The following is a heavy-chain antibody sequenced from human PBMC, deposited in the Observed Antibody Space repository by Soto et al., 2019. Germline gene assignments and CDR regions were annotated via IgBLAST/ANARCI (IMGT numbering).Heavy chain of an antibody. CDR2: IYHSGST. D-gene: IGHD3-3*01. V-gene: IGHV4-30-2*01. CDR1: GGSISSGGYS. CDR3: AREGTYYDFWSGYKRGNYYGMDV. Sequence: SETLSLTCAVSGGSISSGGYSWSWIRQPPGKGLEWIGYIYHSGSTYYNPSLKSRVTISVDRSKNQFSLKLSSVTAADTAVYYCAREGTYYDFWSGYKRGNYYGMDVWGQGATVTVSS. J-gene: IGHJ6*02.